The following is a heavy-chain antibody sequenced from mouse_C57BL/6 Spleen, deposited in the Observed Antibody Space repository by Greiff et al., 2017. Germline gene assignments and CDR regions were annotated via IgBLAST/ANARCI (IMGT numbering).Heavy chain of an antibody. D-gene: IGHD3-2*02. CDR1: GFTFSDYG. V-gene: IGHV5-17*01. CDR2: ISSGSSTI. Sequence: EVKLVESGGGLVKPGGSLKLSCAASGFTFSDYGMHWVRQAPEKGLEWVAYISSGSSTIYYADTVKGRSTISRDNAKNTLFLQMTSLRSEDTAMYYCARKTAQAPYYAMDYWGQGTSVTVSS. J-gene: IGHJ4*01. CDR3: ARKTAQAPYYAMDY.